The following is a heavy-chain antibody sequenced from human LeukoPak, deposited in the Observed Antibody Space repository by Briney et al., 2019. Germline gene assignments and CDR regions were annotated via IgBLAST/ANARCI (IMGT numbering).Heavy chain of an antibody. Sequence: GGSLRLSCAASGLTLSGYWMSWVRQAPGKGLEWVANIKQDGSEKYYVDSVKGRFTISRDNAKNSLYLQMNSLRAEDTAVYYRASLIAVAGKPDYWGQGTLVTVSS. CDR1: GLTLSGYW. CDR2: IKQDGSEK. V-gene: IGHV3-7*01. J-gene: IGHJ4*02. D-gene: IGHD6-19*01. CDR3: ASLIAVAGKPDY.